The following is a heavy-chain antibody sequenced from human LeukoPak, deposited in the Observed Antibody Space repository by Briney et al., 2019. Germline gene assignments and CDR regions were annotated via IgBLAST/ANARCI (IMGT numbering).Heavy chain of an antibody. J-gene: IGHJ4*02. CDR3: ARQRSSIVVVPAAIPLIAYYFDY. CDR2: IYYSGST. D-gene: IGHD2-2*01. V-gene: IGHV4-59*08. Sequence: PSETLSLTCTVSGGSISSYYWSWIRQPPGKGLEWIGYIYYSGSTNYNPSLKSRVTISVDTSKNQFSLKLSSVTAADTAVYYCARQRSSIVVVPAAIPLIAYYFDYWGQGTLVTVSS. CDR1: GGSISSYY.